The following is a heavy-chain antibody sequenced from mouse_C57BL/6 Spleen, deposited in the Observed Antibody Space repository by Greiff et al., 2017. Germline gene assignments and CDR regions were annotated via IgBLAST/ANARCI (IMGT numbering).Heavy chain of an antibody. D-gene: IGHD2-5*01. J-gene: IGHJ4*01. CDR1: GYTFTSYW. Sequence: VQLQQPGAELVKPGASVKLSCKASGYTFTSYWMHWVKQRPGRGLEWIGRIDPNSGGTTYNEKFKSKATLTVDKPSSTAYMKLSSMTSEDSWVYCGGIAESNYPYAMDYWGQGTSVTVSS. CDR2: IDPNSGGT. CDR3: GIAESNYPYAMDY. V-gene: IGHV1-72*01.